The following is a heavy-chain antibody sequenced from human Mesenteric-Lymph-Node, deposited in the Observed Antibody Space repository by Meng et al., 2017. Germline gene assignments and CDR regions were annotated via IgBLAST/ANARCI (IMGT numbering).Heavy chain of an antibody. Sequence: VELEVWGPGLVKASGPLFRTFACLGGSISWGTWGSWARQAPGKGLQWIGEFFHSGITNYNPSLKSRATISVDTSKNHFSLELSSVTAADTAVYYCTKNGAYSLEYWGQGALVTVSS. D-gene: IGHD2-15*01. CDR1: GGSISWGTW. V-gene: IGHV4-4*02. J-gene: IGHJ4*02. CDR3: TKNGAYSLEY. CDR2: FFHSGIT.